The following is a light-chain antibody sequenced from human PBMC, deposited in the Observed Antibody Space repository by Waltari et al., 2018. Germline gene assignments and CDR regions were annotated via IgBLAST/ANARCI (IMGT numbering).Light chain of an antibody. J-gene: IGKJ1*01. CDR3: QQYHSVPRT. CDR2: WAS. Sequence: DIVLTQSPDSLAVSLGERATLNCKSSQSVLYSPNNKNYLGWFQQKAGQPPKLLIYWASMREYGVPDRFSGSGSGTDFTLTISSLQAEDVAVYYCQQYHSVPRTFGQGTKVEI. V-gene: IGKV4-1*01. CDR1: QSVLYSPNNKNY.